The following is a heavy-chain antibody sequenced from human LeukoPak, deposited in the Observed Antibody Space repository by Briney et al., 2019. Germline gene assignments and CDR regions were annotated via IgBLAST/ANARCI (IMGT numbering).Heavy chain of an antibody. D-gene: IGHD1-14*01. J-gene: IGHJ4*02. CDR1: GFTFSSHW. V-gene: IGHV3-7*01. CDR3: ARDSYRALEY. Sequence: GGSLRLSCAGSGFTFSSHWVNWVRQAPGKGLEWVAHINQDGSETYYVDSVKGRFTISRDNAKNSLYLQMHSLRAEDTAVYYCARDSYRALEYWGQGTLVTVSS. CDR2: INQDGSET.